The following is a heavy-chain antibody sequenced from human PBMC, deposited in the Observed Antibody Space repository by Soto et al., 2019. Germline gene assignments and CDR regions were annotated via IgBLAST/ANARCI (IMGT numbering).Heavy chain of an antibody. Sequence: GGSLRLSCAASGFTFSNYGMHWVRQAPGKGLEWVAIIWHDGNNKYYADPVRGRFIISRDNSKNRLYLQMNSLRAEDTAVYYCASDLVGASDSYGLDVWGQGTPVTVSS. CDR1: GFTFSNYG. D-gene: IGHD1-26*01. CDR3: ASDLVGASDSYGLDV. V-gene: IGHV3-33*01. CDR2: IWHDGNNK. J-gene: IGHJ6*02.